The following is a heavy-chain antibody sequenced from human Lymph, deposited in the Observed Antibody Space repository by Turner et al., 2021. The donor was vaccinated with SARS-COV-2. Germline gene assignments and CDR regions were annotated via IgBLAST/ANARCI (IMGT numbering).Heavy chain of an antibody. J-gene: IGHJ6*02. CDR1: GIIVSRNY. CDR2: IYSGGTT. Sequence: EVQRVATGGGLIQPGGSLRRSCAASGIIVSRNYMYWVRQAPGKGLEWVSVIYSGGTTYYADSVKGRFTNSRDNSKNTLYLQMNSLRVEDTAVYYCARDLGTYGMDVWGQGTTVTVSS. CDR3: ARDLGTYGMDV. V-gene: IGHV3-53*02. D-gene: IGHD6-13*01.